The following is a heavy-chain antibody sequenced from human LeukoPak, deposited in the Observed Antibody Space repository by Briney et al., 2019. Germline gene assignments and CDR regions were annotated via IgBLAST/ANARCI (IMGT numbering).Heavy chain of an antibody. Sequence: PGGSLRLSCAASGFTFRSYWMHWVRQAPGKGLGWVSYVSNNVGTTIYADSVKGPITISRDNATNTVYMHMNSLKAEDTAVCYCTRDMGSRAFDIWGQAPMVTVS. CDR2: VSNNVGTT. CDR1: GFTFRSYW. D-gene: IGHD1-26*01. CDR3: TRDMGSRAFDI. J-gene: IGHJ3*02. V-gene: IGHV3-74*01.